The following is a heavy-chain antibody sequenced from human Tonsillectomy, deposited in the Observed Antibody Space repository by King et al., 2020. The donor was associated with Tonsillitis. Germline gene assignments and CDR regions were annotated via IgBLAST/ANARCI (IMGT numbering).Heavy chain of an antibody. CDR2: INNSGGT. V-gene: IGHV4-34*01. J-gene: IGHJ6*03. CDR1: GGSLSGYF. CDR3: ARGVAEFHYYCNMDV. Sequence: VQLQQWGAGRLKPSETLSLTCAVYGGSLSGYFWGWVRQPPGEGLEWMGEINNSGGTNYTPSLMRRVTISLDTSKNEFSLKLSAVTAADTAVYFCARGVAEFHYYCNMDVWGKGTTVTVSS. D-gene: IGHD2-15*01.